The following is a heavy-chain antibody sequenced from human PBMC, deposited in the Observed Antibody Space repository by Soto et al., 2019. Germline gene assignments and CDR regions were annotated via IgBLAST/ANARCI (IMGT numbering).Heavy chain of an antibody. CDR3: ARDKPFSAGY. V-gene: IGHV1-46*01. CDR1: GYTFLDFY. CDR2: INPSGGGT. D-gene: IGHD3-3*02. Sequence: QVQLVQSGTEVKKPGASVKDSCKASGYTFLDFYIHWVRQAPGQGLEWMGFINPSGGGTTYAQQFQGRLTMTRDTYTSTVYMELISLRSEDTAMYYCARDKPFSAGYWGQGTLVT. J-gene: IGHJ4*02.